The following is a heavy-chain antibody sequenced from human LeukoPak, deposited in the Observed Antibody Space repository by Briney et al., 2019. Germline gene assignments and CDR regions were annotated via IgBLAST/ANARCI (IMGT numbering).Heavy chain of an antibody. V-gene: IGHV4-59*08. J-gene: IGHJ4*02. CDR2: IYYSGST. CDR1: GGSISSYY. CDR3: AKPIAVAGTCFDY. D-gene: IGHD6-19*01. Sequence: SETLSLTCTVSGGSISSYYWSWIRQPPGKGLEWIGYIYYSGSTNYNPSLKSRVTIPVDTSKNQFSLKLSSVTAADTAVYYCAKPIAVAGTCFDYWGQGTLVTVSS.